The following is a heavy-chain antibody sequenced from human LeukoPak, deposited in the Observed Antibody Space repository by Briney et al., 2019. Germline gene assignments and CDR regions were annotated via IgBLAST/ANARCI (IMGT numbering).Heavy chain of an antibody. V-gene: IGHV3-23*01. CDR2: ISGSGGST. D-gene: IGHD2-2*01. J-gene: IGHJ4*02. CDR3: AKESLRVVPSATFDY. Sequence: GGSLRLSCAASGFTFSSYGMRWVRQAPGKGLEWVSAISGSGGSTYYADSVKGRFTISRDNSKNSLYPLMHSLRAEDTAVYYCAKESLRVVPSATFDYWGQGTLVTVSS. CDR1: GFTFSSYG.